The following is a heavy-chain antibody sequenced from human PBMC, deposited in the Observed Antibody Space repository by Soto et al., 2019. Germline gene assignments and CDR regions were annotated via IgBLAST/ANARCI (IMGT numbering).Heavy chain of an antibody. CDR3: ARARLGYCTNGVCPDFDY. V-gene: IGHV4-31*03. CDR1: GGSISSGGYY. D-gene: IGHD2-8*01. J-gene: IGHJ4*02. Sequence: QVQLQESGPGLVKPSQTLSLTCTVSGGSISSGGYYWSWIRQHPGKGLEWIGYIYYSGSTYYNPSLKSRVTISVDTSKNQFSLKLSSVTAADMAVYYCARARLGYCTNGVCPDFDYWGQGTLVTVSS. CDR2: IYYSGST.